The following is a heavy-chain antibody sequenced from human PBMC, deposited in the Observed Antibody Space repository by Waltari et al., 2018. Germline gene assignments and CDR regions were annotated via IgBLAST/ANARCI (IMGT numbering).Heavy chain of an antibody. CDR2: IITSICNP. D-gene: IGHD2-2*01. CDR1: GYTFTSYA. CDR3: TREVVPAATIVVNWFDP. Sequence: QVQLVQSGSELKKPGASVKVSCKASGYTFTSYAINWVRQAPGQGLELMGWIITSICNPTYAQGFTGRFVFSLDTSVSTAYLQINNLQADDTAIYYCTREVVPAATIVVNWFDPWGQGTLVTVSS. V-gene: IGHV7-4-1*02. J-gene: IGHJ5*02.